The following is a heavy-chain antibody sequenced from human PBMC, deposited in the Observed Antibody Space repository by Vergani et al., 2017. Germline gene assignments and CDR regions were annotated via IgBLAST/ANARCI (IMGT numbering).Heavy chain of an antibody. V-gene: IGHV5-10-1*01. Sequence: EVQLVQSGAEVKTPGESLRISCKGSGYSFTSYWISWVRQMPGKGLEWMGRIDPSDSYTNYSPSFQGHVTISADKSISTAYLQWSSLKASDTAMYYCAGTTVVTRPLDYWGQGTLVTVSS. CDR1: GYSFTSYW. D-gene: IGHD4-23*01. CDR2: IDPSDSYT. J-gene: IGHJ4*02. CDR3: AGTTVVTRPLDY.